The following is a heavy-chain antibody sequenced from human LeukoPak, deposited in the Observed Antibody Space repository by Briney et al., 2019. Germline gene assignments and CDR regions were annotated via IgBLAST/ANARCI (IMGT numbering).Heavy chain of an antibody. J-gene: IGHJ4*02. CDR1: GFTFSSYW. V-gene: IGHV3-74*01. CDR3: ARVGSSLRSFDY. CDR2: INTDGSST. Sequence: GGSLRLSCAASGFTFSSYWMHWVRQAPGKGLVWVSRINTDGSSTSYADSVKGRFTISRDNAKNTLYLQMNSLRAEDTAVYYCARVGSSLRSFDYWGQGTLVTVSS. D-gene: IGHD6-6*01.